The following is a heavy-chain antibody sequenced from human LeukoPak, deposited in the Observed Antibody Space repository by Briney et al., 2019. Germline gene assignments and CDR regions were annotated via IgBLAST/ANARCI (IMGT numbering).Heavy chain of an antibody. CDR1: GGSISSYY. D-gene: IGHD3-3*01. CDR3: ARGGQITIFGVVITAHAFDI. CDR2: IYYSGST. Sequence: PSETLSLTCTVSGGSISSYYWSWIRQPPGKGQEWIGYIYYSGSTNYNPSLKSRVTISVDTSKNQFSLKLSSVTATDTAVYYCARGGQITIFGVVITAHAFDIWGQGTMVTVSS. V-gene: IGHV4-59*01. J-gene: IGHJ3*02.